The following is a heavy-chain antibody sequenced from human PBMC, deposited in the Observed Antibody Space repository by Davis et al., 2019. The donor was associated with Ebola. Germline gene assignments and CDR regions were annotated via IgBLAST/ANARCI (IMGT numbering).Heavy chain of an antibody. J-gene: IGHJ6*02. V-gene: IGHV3-48*02. CDR2: ISSSSSTI. CDR1: GFTFSSYS. CDR3: ARDDGWGAVPGTRFLYYGMDV. Sequence: GESLKISCAASGFTFSSYSMNWVRQAPGKGQEWVSYISSSSSTIYYADSVKGRFTISRDNAKNSLYLQMNSLRDEDTAVYYCARDDGWGAVPGTRFLYYGMDVWGQGTTVTVSS. D-gene: IGHD6-19*01.